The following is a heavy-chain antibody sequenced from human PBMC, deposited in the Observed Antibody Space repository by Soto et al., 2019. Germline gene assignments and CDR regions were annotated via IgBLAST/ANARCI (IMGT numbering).Heavy chain of an antibody. D-gene: IGHD5-18*01. CDR3: AHASVPRPSKSVTLDF. CDR2: ISGSGGST. Sequence: EVQLLESGGGLVQPGGSLRLSCAASGFTFSSYAMSWVRQAPGKGLEWVSAISGSGGSTYYADSVKGRFTISRDNSKNTPYPQMNSLRADDTAVYYYAHASVPRPSKSVTLDFWGQGPLVTVSS. CDR1: GFTFSSYA. V-gene: IGHV3-23*01. J-gene: IGHJ4*02.